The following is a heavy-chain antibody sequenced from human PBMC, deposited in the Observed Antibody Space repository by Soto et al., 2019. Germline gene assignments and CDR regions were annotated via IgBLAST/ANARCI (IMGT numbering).Heavy chain of an antibody. CDR2: MFPGDSDT. CDR1: EDSFTTYW. Sequence: ESQPISCTGSEDSFTTYWIGLVRQLPGQGLEWMGVMFPGDSDTRYSPSFQGQVTMSADPSTNTAYLEWSSLKAADSAMYYCARVPDSSLGTMDVWGQGTTVTVSS. D-gene: IGHD6-19*01. CDR3: ARVPDSSLGTMDV. J-gene: IGHJ6*02. V-gene: IGHV5-51*01.